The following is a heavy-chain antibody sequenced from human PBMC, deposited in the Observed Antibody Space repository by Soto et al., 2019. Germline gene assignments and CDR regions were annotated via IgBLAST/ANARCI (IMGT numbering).Heavy chain of an antibody. J-gene: IGHJ4*02. CDR1: GGSISSGGYY. CDR3: ARDRTFYFDY. V-gene: IGHV4-31*03. Sequence: KPSETLSLTCTVSGGSISSGGYYWSWIRQHPGKGLEWIGYIYYSGSTYYNPSLKSRVTISVDTSKSQFSLKLSSVTAADTAVYYCARDRTFYFDYWGQGTLVTVSS. D-gene: IGHD1-1*01. CDR2: IYYSGST.